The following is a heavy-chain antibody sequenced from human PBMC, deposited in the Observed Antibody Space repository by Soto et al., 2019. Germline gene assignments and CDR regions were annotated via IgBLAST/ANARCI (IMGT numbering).Heavy chain of an antibody. CDR3: ARIEMASIN. CDR1: GASIRSGGYY. V-gene: IGHV4-31*03. Sequence: SETLSLTCSVSGASIRSGGYYWSWLRQSPGKGLEWIGHIYYTGSTFYSPSLKSRLTISLDTSKNQFSLDLRSVTAADTAMYYCARIEMASINWGRGTLVTVSS. J-gene: IGHJ4*02. CDR2: IYYTGST.